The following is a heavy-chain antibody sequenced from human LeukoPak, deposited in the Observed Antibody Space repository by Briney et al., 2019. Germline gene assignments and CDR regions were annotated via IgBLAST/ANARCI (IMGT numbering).Heavy chain of an antibody. V-gene: IGHV3-48*01. J-gene: IGHJ6*03. D-gene: IGHD3-10*01. CDR2: ISSGSSTI. CDR1: GFTFSSYS. Sequence: GGSPRLSCAASGFTFSSYSLNWVRQAPGKGLEWVSYISSGSSTIYYADSVKGRFTISRDNSKNTLYLQMNSLRAEDTAVYYCAKDPYYYGSGSPARTDMDVWGKGTTVTVSS. CDR3: AKDPYYYGSGSPARTDMDV.